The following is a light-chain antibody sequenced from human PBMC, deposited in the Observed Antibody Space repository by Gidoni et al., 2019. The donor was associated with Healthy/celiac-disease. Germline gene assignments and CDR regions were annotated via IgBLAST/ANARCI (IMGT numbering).Light chain of an antibody. Sequence: EIALTYSPGTLCLSPGERATLSCRASQSVCSNYLAWYQQKPGQAPRLLIYGASSRATGIPDRFSGSGSGTDFTLTISRLEAEDFAVYYCQQYGSSPTFGQGTKVEIK. V-gene: IGKV3-20*01. CDR1: QSVCSNY. J-gene: IGKJ1*01. CDR3: QQYGSSPT. CDR2: GAS.